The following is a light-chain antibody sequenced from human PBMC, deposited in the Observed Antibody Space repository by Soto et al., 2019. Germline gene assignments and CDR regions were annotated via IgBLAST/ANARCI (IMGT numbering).Light chain of an antibody. CDR1: SSNIGSNY. CDR3: AAWDDSLSGRV. CDR2: RNN. Sequence: QSVLTQPPSASGTPGQRVTISCSGSSSNIGSNYVYWYQQLPGTAPRLLIYRNNQRTSGVPDRFSGSNSGTSASLAISGLRSEDEADYYCAAWDDSLSGRVFGGGTKLTVL. V-gene: IGLV1-47*01. J-gene: IGLJ3*02.